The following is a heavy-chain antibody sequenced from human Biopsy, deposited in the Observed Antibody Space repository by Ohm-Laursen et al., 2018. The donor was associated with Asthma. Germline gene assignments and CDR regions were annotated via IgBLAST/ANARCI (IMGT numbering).Heavy chain of an antibody. J-gene: IGHJ4*02. CDR2: ISFDGSNE. CDR3: ARGDSSNWSHYYFDY. V-gene: IGHV3-30*03. Sequence: SLRLSCSAFGFSFSNFGMHWVRQAPGKGLEWVAVISFDGSNEDYADSVKGRFTISRDNSKNTLYLQMHSLRAEDTAVYYCARGDSSNWSHYYFDYWGQGTLVTVSS. CDR1: GFSFSNFG. D-gene: IGHD3-22*01.